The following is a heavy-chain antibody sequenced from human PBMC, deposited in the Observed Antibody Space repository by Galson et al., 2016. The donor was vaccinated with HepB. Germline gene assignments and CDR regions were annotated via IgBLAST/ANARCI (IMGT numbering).Heavy chain of an antibody. CDR3: VRDHSVVPTTAYNWFDP. CDR1: GFAFSSHW. D-gene: IGHD4-23*01. J-gene: IGHJ5*02. Sequence: SLRLSCAASGFAFSSHWMHWVRQDLGKGLVWVSRINSDGTISNYADSVKGRFTISRDNVKNTLYLQMNSLRAEDTAVYFCVRDHSVVPTTAYNWFDPWAGEPWSPSPQ. V-gene: IGHV3-74*01. CDR2: INSDGTIS.